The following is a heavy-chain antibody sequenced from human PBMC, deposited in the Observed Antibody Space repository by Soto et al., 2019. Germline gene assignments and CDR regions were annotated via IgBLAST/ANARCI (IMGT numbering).Heavy chain of an antibody. D-gene: IGHD3-3*01. J-gene: IGHJ4*02. CDR1: GGSISSSSYY. V-gene: IGHV4-39*01. Sequence: KLSETLSLTCTVSGGSISSSSYYWGWIRQPPGKGLEWIGSIYYSGSTYYNPSLKSRVTISVDTSKNQFSLKLSSVTAADTAVYYCARCYYDFWSGYGYWGQGTLVTVS. CDR2: IYYSGST. CDR3: ARCYYDFWSGYGY.